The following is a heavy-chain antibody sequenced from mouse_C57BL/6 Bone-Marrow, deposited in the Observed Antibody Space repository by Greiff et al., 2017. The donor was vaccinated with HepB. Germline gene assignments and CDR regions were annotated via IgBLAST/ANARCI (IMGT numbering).Heavy chain of an antibody. D-gene: IGHD2-4*01. CDR1: GFNIKDDY. CDR2: IDPENGDT. V-gene: IGHV14-4*01. J-gene: IGHJ3*01. CDR3: TTYDYDGAY. Sequence: VQLQQSGAELVRPGASVKLSCTASGFNIKDDYMHWVKQRPEQGLEWIGWIDPENGDTEYASKFQGKATITADTSSNTAYLQLSSLTSEDTAVYYCTTYDYDGAYWCQGTLVTVSA.